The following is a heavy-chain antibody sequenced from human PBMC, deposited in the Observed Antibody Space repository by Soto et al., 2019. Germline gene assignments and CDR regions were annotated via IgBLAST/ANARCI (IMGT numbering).Heavy chain of an antibody. CDR3: AKDMGWLRLGDSFDY. D-gene: IGHD5-12*01. V-gene: IGHV3-9*01. Sequence: EVQLVESGGGLVQPGRSLRLSCAASGFTFDDYAMHWVRQAPGKGLEWVSGISWNSGSIGDADSVKGRFTISRDNAKNYLYLQMNSLRAEDTALYYCAKDMGWLRLGDSFDYWGQGTLVTVSS. CDR2: ISWNSGSI. J-gene: IGHJ4*02. CDR1: GFTFDDYA.